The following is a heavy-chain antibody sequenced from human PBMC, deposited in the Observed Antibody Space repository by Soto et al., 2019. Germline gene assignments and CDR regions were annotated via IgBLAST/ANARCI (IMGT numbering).Heavy chain of an antibody. V-gene: IGHV3-23*04. Sequence: EVQLVESGGGLVQPGRSLRLSCAASGFTFDDYAMHWVRQAPGKGLEWVSAISANGGSTYYADSVKGRFTISRDNSKNALYLQMTSLRAEDTALYYCAKGLRLGEVSTGVDYWGQGTLVTVSS. D-gene: IGHD3-16*02. CDR1: GFTFDDYA. CDR3: AKGLRLGEVSTGVDY. J-gene: IGHJ4*02. CDR2: ISANGGST.